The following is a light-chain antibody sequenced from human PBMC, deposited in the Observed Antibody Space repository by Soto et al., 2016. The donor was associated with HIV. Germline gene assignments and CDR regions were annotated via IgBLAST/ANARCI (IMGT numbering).Light chain of an antibody. CDR2: AAS. Sequence: DILLTQSPSFLSASVGDRVTITCRASQDISTSFAWYQQKPGKAPGLLIYAASTLYSGVPSRFSGSGSGTEFTLTINSLQPEDVATYYCQHLKTYPLTFGGGPSWRSN. CDR1: QDISTS. J-gene: IGKJ4*01. V-gene: IGKV1-9*01. CDR3: QHLKTYPLT.